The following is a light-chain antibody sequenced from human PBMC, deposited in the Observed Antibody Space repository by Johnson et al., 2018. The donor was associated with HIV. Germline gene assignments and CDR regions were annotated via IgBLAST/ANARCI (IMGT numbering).Light chain of an antibody. CDR2: ENN. V-gene: IGLV1-51*02. CDR1: SSNIANNY. J-gene: IGLJ1*01. CDR3: GTWDSSLILYV. Sequence: QSVLTQPPSVSAAPGRKVTISCSGSSSNIANNYVSWYQQLPGTAPKLLIYENNKRPSGIPDRFSGSKSGTSATLGITGLQTGDEADYYCGTWDSSLILYVFGTGTKVTVL.